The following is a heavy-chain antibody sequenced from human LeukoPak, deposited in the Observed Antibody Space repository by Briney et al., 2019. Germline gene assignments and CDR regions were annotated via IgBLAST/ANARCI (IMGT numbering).Heavy chain of an antibody. Sequence: GGSLRLSCAASGFTFNNYAMSWVRQAPGKGLEWVSAISGSGGSTNYADSVKGRFTISRDNSKNTLYLQMNSLRAEDTAVYYCAKDASSSSWFEIRGGYYFDYWGQGTLVTVSS. CDR2: ISGSGGST. V-gene: IGHV3-23*01. CDR3: AKDASSSSWFEIRGGYYFDY. CDR1: GFTFNNYA. D-gene: IGHD6-13*01. J-gene: IGHJ4*02.